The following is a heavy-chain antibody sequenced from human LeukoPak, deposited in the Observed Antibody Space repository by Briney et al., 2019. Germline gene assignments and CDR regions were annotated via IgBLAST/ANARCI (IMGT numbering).Heavy chain of an antibody. J-gene: IGHJ4*02. CDR2: ISSSSSTI. CDR3: ARELKGYCSGGSCYPFDY. D-gene: IGHD2-15*01. Sequence: SGGSLRLSCAASGFTFSSYSMNWVRQAPGKGLEWVSYISSSSSTIYYADSVKGRFTISRDNAKNSLYLQMNSLRAEDTAVYYCARELKGYCSGGSCYPFDYWGQGTLVTVSS. CDR1: GFTFSSYS. V-gene: IGHV3-48*04.